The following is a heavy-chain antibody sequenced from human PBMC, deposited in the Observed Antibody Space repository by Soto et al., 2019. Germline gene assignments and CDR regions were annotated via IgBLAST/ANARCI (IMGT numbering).Heavy chain of an antibody. CDR1: GYTFTSYY. J-gene: IGHJ5*02. CDR3: ARDAVRGALTRWFDP. Sequence: ASVKVSCKASGYTFTSYYMHWVRQAPGQGLEWMGIINPSGGSTSYAQKFQGRVTMTRDTSTSTVYMELSSLRSEDTVVYYCARDAVRGALTRWFDPWGQGTLVTVSS. CDR2: INPSGGST. D-gene: IGHD3-10*01. V-gene: IGHV1-46*01.